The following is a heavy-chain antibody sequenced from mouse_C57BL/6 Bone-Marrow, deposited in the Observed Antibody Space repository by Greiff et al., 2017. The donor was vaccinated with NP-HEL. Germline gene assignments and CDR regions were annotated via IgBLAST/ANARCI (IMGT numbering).Heavy chain of an antibody. CDR1: GFNIKDDY. CDR3: TPITTVDYYAMDY. V-gene: IGHV14-4*01. D-gene: IGHD1-1*01. Sequence: VQLQQSGAELVRPGASVKLSCTASGFNIKDDYMHWVKQRPEQGLEWIGWIDPENGDTEYASKFQGKATITADTSSNTAYLQLSSLTSEDTAVDYCTPITTVDYYAMDYWGQGTSVTVSS. CDR2: IDPENGDT. J-gene: IGHJ4*01.